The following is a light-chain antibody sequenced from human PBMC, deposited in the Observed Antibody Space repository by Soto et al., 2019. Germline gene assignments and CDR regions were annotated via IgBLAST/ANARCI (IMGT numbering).Light chain of an antibody. J-gene: IGLJ2*01. V-gene: IGLV2-11*01. Sequence: QSALTQPRSVSGSPGQSVTISCTGTSSDVGGYNYVSWYQQHPGKAPKLMIYDVSKRPSGVPDRFSGSKSGNTASLTISGLQAEDEADYYCCSYAGSYTSYVVFGGGTKLT. CDR3: CSYAGSYTSYVV. CDR1: SSDVGGYNY. CDR2: DVS.